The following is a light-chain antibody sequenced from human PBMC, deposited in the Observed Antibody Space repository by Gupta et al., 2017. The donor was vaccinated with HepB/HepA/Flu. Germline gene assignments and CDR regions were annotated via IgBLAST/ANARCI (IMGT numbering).Light chain of an antibody. CDR2: EVT. V-gene: IGLV2-11*03. Sequence: VSGSPGQSVTISCTGTSSDVGGYNFVSWYQQHPGKAPKLMIYEVTKRPSGVSNRFSGSKSGNTASLTISGLQTEDEADYYCSSYGGSYTYVVFGGGTKLTVL. J-gene: IGLJ2*01. CDR3: SSYGGSYTYVV. CDR1: SSDVGGYNF.